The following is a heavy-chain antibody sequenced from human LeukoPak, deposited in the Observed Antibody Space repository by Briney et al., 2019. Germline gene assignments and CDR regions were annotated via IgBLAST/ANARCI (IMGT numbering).Heavy chain of an antibody. J-gene: IGHJ3*02. V-gene: IGHV3-74*01. CDR3: ARSTMSNVFDI. CDR1: GFTVSSYW. Sequence: GGSLRLSCAASGFTVSSYWMHWVRQAPGKGLVWVSRIKSDGSSTSYADSVKGRFTISRDNAKNTLYLQMNSLRAEDTAVYYCARSTMSNVFDIWGQGTMVTVSS. CDR2: IKSDGSST. D-gene: IGHD5/OR15-5a*01.